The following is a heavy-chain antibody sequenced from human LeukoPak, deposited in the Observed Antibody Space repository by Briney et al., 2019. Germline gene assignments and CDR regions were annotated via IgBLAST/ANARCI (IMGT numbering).Heavy chain of an antibody. CDR1: GYNFSPHW. J-gene: IGHJ5*02. V-gene: IGHV3-7*03. Sequence: GGSLRLSCVASGYNFSPHWMSWVRQTPGKGLEWVASISNGGYATYYVDSVRGRFTISRDDAKNSLFLQMNGLGADDTAVYYCTRENYVPDSWGQGTLVTVSS. D-gene: IGHD3-10*02. CDR2: ISNGGYAT. CDR3: TRENYVPDS.